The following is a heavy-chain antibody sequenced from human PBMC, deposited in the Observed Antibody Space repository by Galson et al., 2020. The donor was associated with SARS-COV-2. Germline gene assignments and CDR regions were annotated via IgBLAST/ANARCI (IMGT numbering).Heavy chain of an antibody. CDR2: ISYDGSNK. CDR1: GFTFSSYG. CDR3: ARDRLSATMTPGYYYYYGMDV. V-gene: IGHV3-30*03. Sequence: GESLKISCAASGFTFSSYGMHWVCQAPGKGVEWVAVISYDGSNKYYAESVKGRFTISRDNSKNTLYLQMNSLRAEDTAVYYCARDRLSATMTPGYYYYYGMDVWGQGTTVTVSS. J-gene: IGHJ6*02. D-gene: IGHD5-12*01.